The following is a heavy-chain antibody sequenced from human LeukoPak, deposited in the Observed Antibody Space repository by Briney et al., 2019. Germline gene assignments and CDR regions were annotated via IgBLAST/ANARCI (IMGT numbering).Heavy chain of an antibody. CDR2: IYYSGST. V-gene: IGHV4-39*01. D-gene: IGHD1-20*01. J-gene: IGHJ5*02. CDR3: ARSITGTTRGGRGTTLFDP. CDR1: GGSISSSSYY. Sequence: SETLSLTCTVSGGSISSSSYYWGWIRQPPGKGLEWIGSIYYSGSTYYNPSLKSRVTISVDTSKNQFSLKLSSVTAADTAVYYCARSITGTTRGGRGTTLFDPWGQGTLVTVSS.